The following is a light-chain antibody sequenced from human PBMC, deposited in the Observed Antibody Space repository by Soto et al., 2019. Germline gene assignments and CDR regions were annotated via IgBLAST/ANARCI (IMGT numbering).Light chain of an antibody. V-gene: IGKV3-11*01. J-gene: IGKJ4*01. CDR1: QSVTSN. CDR3: QRLSNSLT. Sequence: EIVLTQSPGTLSLSPGERATLSCRASQSVTSNLAWYQQKPGPAPRLLIYYASNRATGNPARFRGSGSGTNFTLTISNLEPDDFEGYYFQRLSNSLTFGGGTKVEIK. CDR2: YAS.